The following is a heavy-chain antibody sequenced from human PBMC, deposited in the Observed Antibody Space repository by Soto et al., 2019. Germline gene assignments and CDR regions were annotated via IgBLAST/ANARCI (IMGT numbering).Heavy chain of an antibody. CDR3: ARGSSNYYYYGMDV. CDR1: GFTFSSYA. D-gene: IGHD6-6*01. V-gene: IGHV3-13*05. J-gene: IGHJ6*02. CDR2: IGTAGDP. Sequence: EVQLLESGGGLVQPGGSLRLSCAASGFTFSSYAMSWVRQAPGKGLEWVSAIGTAGDPYYPGSVKGRFTISRENAKNSLYLQMNSLRAGDTAVYYCARGSSNYYYYGMDVWGQGTTVTVSS.